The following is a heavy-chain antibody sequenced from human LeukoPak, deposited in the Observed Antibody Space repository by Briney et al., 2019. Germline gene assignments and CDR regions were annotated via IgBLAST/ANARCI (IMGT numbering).Heavy chain of an antibody. D-gene: IGHD3-9*01. CDR3: ARDLLYYDILTGPDY. J-gene: IGHJ4*02. V-gene: IGHV1-18*01. CDR1: GYTFTSYG. Sequence: ASVKVSCKASGYTFTSYGISWVRQAPGQGLEWMGWISAYNGNTSYAQKLQGRVTMTTDTSTSTAYMELRSLRSDDTAVYYCARDLLYYDILTGPDYWGQGTLVTVSS. CDR2: ISAYNGNT.